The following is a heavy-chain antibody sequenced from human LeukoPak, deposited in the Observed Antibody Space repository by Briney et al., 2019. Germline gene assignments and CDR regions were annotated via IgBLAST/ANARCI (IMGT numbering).Heavy chain of an antibody. CDR2: IKQDGSEK. V-gene: IGHV3-7*01. J-gene: IGHJ6*04. Sequence: LTGGSLRLSCAASGFTFSSYWMSWVRQAPGKGLEWVANIKQDGSEKYYVDSVKGRFTISRDNAKNSLYLQMNSLRAEGTAVYYCAELGITMIGGVWGKGTTVTISS. CDR1: GFTFSSYW. CDR3: AELGITMIGGV. D-gene: IGHD3-10*02.